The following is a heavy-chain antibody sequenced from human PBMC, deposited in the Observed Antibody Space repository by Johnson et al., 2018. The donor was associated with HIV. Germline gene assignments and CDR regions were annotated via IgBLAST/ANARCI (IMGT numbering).Heavy chain of an antibody. CDR2: ISSSGSTI. Sequence: VQLVESGGGVVQPGGSLRLSCAASGFTFSSYDMHWVRQVRGKGLEWVSYISSSGSTIYYADSVKGRFTISRDTAENLLYLQMHSLRVEDTAVYYCAKDLRGLAYHDAFDIWGQGTMVTVSS. CDR3: AKDLRGLAYHDAFDI. V-gene: IGHV3-48*03. D-gene: IGHD6-19*01. CDR1: GFTFSSYD. J-gene: IGHJ3*02.